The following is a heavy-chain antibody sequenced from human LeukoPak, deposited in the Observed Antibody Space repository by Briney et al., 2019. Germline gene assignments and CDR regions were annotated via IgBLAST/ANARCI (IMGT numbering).Heavy chain of an antibody. J-gene: IGHJ4*02. Sequence: GASVKVSCKASGYSFHDFGISWVRQAPGQGLEWMGWTSTEIGNTNYAQRLQGRVTMTRDTSTSTVYMELTSLTSDDTAVYYCARDRYRYCGGGSCFLFDYWGQGTLVTVSS. CDR1: GYSFHDFG. CDR3: ARDRYRYCGGGSCFLFDY. CDR2: TSTEIGNT. D-gene: IGHD2-15*01. V-gene: IGHV1-18*04.